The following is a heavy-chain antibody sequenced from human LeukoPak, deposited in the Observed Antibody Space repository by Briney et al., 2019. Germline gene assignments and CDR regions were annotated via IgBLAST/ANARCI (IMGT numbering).Heavy chain of an antibody. Sequence: SETLSLTCTVSGDSLSTADYYWNWIRQPAGEGLEWIGRIWNDAPSYKPSLKSRVTISVDTSKNQFSLKLSSVTAADTAVYYCASNAVVPAATRGFLGYYYMDVWGKGTTVTVSS. CDR2: IWNDAP. CDR3: ASNAVVPAATRGFLGYYYMDV. J-gene: IGHJ6*03. V-gene: IGHV4-61*02. CDR1: GDSLSTADYY. D-gene: IGHD2-2*01.